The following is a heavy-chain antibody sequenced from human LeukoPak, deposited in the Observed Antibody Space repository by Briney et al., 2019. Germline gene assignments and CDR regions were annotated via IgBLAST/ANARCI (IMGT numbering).Heavy chain of an antibody. CDR1: GGSFSGYY. J-gene: IGHJ4*02. Sequence: SETPSLTCAVYGGSFSGYYWSWIRQPQGKGLEWIGEINHSGSTNYNPSLKSRVTISVDTSKNQFSLKLSSVTAADTAVYYCARGGGIAAAGTYRRFDYWGQGTLVTVSS. D-gene: IGHD6-13*01. CDR2: INHSGST. V-gene: IGHV4-34*01. CDR3: ARGGGIAAAGTYRRFDY.